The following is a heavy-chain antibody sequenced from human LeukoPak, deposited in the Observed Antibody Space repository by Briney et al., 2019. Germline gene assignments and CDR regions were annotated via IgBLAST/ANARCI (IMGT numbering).Heavy chain of an antibody. CDR3: ARGRAVTTPGEYYYYYYMDV. D-gene: IGHD4-17*01. Sequence: PSETLSLTCTVSGGSISSGSYYWGWIRQPPGKGLEWIGSIYHSGSTYYNPSLKSRVTISVDTSKNQFSLKLSSVTAADTAVYYCARGRAVTTPGEYYYYYYMDVWGKGTTVTVSS. CDR1: GGSISSGSYY. V-gene: IGHV4-39*07. CDR2: IYHSGST. J-gene: IGHJ6*03.